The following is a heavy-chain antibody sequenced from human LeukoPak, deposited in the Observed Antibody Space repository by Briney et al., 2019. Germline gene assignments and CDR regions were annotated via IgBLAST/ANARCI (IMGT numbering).Heavy chain of an antibody. CDR1: GGPFSGYY. J-gene: IGHJ4*02. CDR3: ARGITSYYGSSGF. D-gene: IGHD3-22*01. Sequence: PSETLSLTCAISGGPFSGYYWTWIRQPPGKGLEWIGEINHSGSTNYSPSLGSRVTISLDTSKKQFSLRLKSVTAADTAVYYCARGITSYYGSSGFWGQGTLVTVSS. V-gene: IGHV4-34*01. CDR2: INHSGST.